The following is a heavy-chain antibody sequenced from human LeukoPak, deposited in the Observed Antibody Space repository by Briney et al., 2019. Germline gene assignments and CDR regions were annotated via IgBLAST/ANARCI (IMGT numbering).Heavy chain of an antibody. D-gene: IGHD3-22*01. J-gene: IGHJ4*02. V-gene: IGHV4-34*01. Sequence: PSETLSLTCAVYSGSFSGYYWSWIRQPPGKGLEWIGEINHSGSTNYNPSLKSRVTISVDTSKNQFSLKLSSVTAADTAVYYCARGHVNLNYYDSSGYYYSFVYWGQGTLVTVSS. CDR2: INHSGST. CDR1: SGSFSGYY. CDR3: ARGHVNLNYYDSSGYYYSFVY.